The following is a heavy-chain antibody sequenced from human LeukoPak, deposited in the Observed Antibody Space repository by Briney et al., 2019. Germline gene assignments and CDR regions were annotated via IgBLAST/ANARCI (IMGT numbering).Heavy chain of an antibody. J-gene: IGHJ4*02. CDR1: GFTFDDYA. CDR3: AKGGGYYLGGSLTTIFDY. D-gene: IGHD3-22*01. Sequence: PGGSLRLSCAASGFTFDDYAMHWVRQAPGKGLEWVSGISWNSGSIGYADSVKGRFTISRDNAKNSLYLQMNSLRAEDTALYYCAKGGGYYLGGSLTTIFDYWGQGTLVTVSS. CDR2: ISWNSGSI. V-gene: IGHV3-9*01.